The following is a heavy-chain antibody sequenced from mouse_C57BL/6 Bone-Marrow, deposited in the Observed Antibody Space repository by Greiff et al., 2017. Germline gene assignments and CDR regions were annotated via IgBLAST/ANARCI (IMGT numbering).Heavy chain of an antibody. Sequence: VQLQQSGPELVKPGASVKISCKASGYTFTDYYMNWVKQSHGKSLEWIGDINPNNGGTSYNQKFKGKATLTVDKSSSTAYMELRSLTSEDSAVYYCARSHYGSSYWFAYWGQGTLVTVSA. CDR3: ARSHYGSSYWFAY. J-gene: IGHJ3*01. D-gene: IGHD1-1*01. CDR1: GYTFTDYY. CDR2: INPNNGGT. V-gene: IGHV1-26*01.